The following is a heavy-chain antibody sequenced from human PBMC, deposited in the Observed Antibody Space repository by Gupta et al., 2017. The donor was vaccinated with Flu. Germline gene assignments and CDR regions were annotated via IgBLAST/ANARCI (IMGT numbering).Heavy chain of an antibody. J-gene: IGHJ4*02. CDR2: IWYDGSKK. Sequence: SSYGMHWVRQAPGKGLEWVAVIWYDGSKKYYAESVKGRFTISRDNSKNTLYLQMNSLRVEDTALYYCASTGYWSGYFYDYWGQGTPVTVSS. V-gene: IGHV3-33*01. CDR3: ASTGYWSGYFYDY. D-gene: IGHD3-3*01. CDR1: SSYG.